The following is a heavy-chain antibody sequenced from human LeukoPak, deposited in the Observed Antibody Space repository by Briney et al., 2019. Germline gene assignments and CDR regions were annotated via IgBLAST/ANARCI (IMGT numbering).Heavy chain of an antibody. CDR3: ARGHPRLDV. Sequence: SETLSLTCTVSGGYIRSYHWTWIRQPPGKGLEWIGYINYGGSTTYNPSLKSRVTMSRDTSKNEFSLELGSVTAADKAVYYCARGHPRLDVWGQGTTVTVSS. V-gene: IGHV4-59*08. CDR2: INYGGST. J-gene: IGHJ6*02. CDR1: GGYIRSYH.